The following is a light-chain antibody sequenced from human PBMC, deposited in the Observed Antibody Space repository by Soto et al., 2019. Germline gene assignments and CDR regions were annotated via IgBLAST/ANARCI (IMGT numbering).Light chain of an antibody. J-gene: IGKJ4*01. CDR1: QSINRH. CDR3: QQLNSYPLT. V-gene: IGKV3-11*01. CDR2: DAS. Sequence: EIVLTQSPATLSLSPVERATLSCMASQSINRHLSWYQQKPGQAPRLLILDASDRATGIPARFSGSGSGTDFTLTISSLEPEDFAVYYCQQLNSYPLTFGGGTKVDI.